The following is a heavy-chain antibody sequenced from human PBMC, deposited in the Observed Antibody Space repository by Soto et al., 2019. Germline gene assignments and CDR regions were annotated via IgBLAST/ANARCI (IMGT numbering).Heavy chain of an antibody. CDR3: ARDKDCSGGSCLSSDY. CDR1: GFTFSSYA. CDR2: ISYDGSNK. Sequence: GGSLRLSCAASGFTFSSYAMHWVRQAPGKGLEWVAVISYDGSNKYYADSVKGRFTISRDNSKNTLYLQMNSLRAEDTAVYYCARDKDCSGGSCLSSDYWGQGTLVTVSS. V-gene: IGHV3-30-3*01. D-gene: IGHD2-15*01. J-gene: IGHJ4*02.